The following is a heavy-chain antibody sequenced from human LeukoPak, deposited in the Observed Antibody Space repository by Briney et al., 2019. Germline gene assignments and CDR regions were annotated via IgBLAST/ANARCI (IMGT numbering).Heavy chain of an antibody. Sequence: TSETLSLTCTVSGGSISSGSYYWSWIRQPAGKGLEWIGRIYTSGSTNYNPSLKSRVTISVDTSKNQFSLKLSSVTAADTAVYYCARANYYDSSGYGDSNEIDYWGQGTLVTVSS. D-gene: IGHD3-22*01. V-gene: IGHV4-61*02. CDR1: GGSISSGSYY. CDR2: IYTSGST. J-gene: IGHJ4*02. CDR3: ARANYYDSSGYGDSNEIDY.